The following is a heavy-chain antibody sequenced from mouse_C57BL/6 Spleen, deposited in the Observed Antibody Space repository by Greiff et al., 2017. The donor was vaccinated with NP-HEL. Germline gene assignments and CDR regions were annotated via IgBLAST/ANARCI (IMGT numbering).Heavy chain of an antibody. CDR1: GYTFTSYW. CDR2: IDPNSGGT. J-gene: IGHJ4*01. CDR3: ARSRGYYANGDYYAMDY. Sequence: QVHVKQSGAELVKPGASVKLSCKASGYTFTSYWMHWVKQRPGRGLEWIGRIDPNSGGTKYNEKFKSKATLTVDKPSSTAYMQLSSLTSEDSAVYYCARSRGYYANGDYYAMDYWGQGTSVTVSS. D-gene: IGHD1-1*02. V-gene: IGHV1-72*01.